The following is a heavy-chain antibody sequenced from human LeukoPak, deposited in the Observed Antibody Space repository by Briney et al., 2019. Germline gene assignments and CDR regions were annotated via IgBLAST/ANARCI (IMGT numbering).Heavy chain of an antibody. J-gene: IGHJ1*01. D-gene: IGHD3-22*01. CDR1: GDSFIGSY. CDR3: ARRRYFDSPGYNPTFFFDT. CDR2: IYYPVDT. Sequence: SETLSLTCTVSGDSFIGSYWSWIRQAPGKGLEWIGYIYYPVDTNYNPSLQSRVTISADVSKKQFSLRLTSVTAADTAVYYCARRRYFDSPGYNPTFFFDTGARGLLVTVPS. V-gene: IGHV4-59*01.